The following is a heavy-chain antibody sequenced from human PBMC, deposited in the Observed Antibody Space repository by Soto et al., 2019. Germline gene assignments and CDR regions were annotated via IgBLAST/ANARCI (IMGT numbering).Heavy chain of an antibody. D-gene: IGHD1-26*01. J-gene: IGHJ6*02. CDR2: ISYDGSNK. CDR3: ARAAGVGQYYYYGMDV. CDR1: GFTFSSYA. Sequence: PGGSLRLSCAASGFTFSSYAMHWVRQAPGKGLEWVAVISYDGSNKYYADSVKGRFTISRDNSKNTLYLQMNSLRAEDTAVYYCARAAGVGQYYYYGMDVWGHGTTVTVSS. V-gene: IGHV3-30-3*01.